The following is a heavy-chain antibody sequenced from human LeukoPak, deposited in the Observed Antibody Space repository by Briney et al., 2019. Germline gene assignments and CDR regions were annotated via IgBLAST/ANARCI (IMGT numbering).Heavy chain of an antibody. CDR1: GYTFTGNY. J-gene: IGHJ5*02. V-gene: IGHV1-2*02. CDR2: INPKSGDT. CDR3: STSQHNSFDP. Sequence: GASVKVSCKTSGYTFTGNYMHWVRQAPGQGLEWMGWINPKSGDTKYAQKFQGRVTMTRDTSSSTYYMELSRLRSDYTAIYSSSTSQHNSFDPWGRGTLVTVSS.